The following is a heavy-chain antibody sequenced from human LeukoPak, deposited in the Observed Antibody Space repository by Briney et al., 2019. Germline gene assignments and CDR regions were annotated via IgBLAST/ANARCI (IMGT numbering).Heavy chain of an antibody. Sequence: GASVKVSCKASGYTFTGYYMHWVRQAPGQGLEWMGRINPNSGGTNYAQKFQGRVTMTRDTSISTAYMELSSLRSEDTAVYYCARGMYRNGSGSYYHFDYWGQGTLVTVSS. CDR3: ARGMYRNGSGSYYHFDY. CDR1: GYTFTGYY. CDR2: INPNSGGT. V-gene: IGHV1-2*06. J-gene: IGHJ4*02. D-gene: IGHD3-10*01.